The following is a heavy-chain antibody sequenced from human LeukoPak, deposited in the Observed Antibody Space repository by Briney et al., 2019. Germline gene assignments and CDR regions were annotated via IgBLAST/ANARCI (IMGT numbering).Heavy chain of an antibody. Sequence: GGSLRLSCAASGLTFSSYSMNWVRQAPGKGLEWVSSISSSSSYIYYADSVKGRFTISRDNAKNSLYLQMNSLRAEDTAVYYCARDRYSGSYWADYWGQGTLVTVSS. D-gene: IGHD1-26*01. CDR3: ARDRYSGSYWADY. CDR1: GLTFSSYS. CDR2: ISSSSSYI. J-gene: IGHJ4*02. V-gene: IGHV3-21*01.